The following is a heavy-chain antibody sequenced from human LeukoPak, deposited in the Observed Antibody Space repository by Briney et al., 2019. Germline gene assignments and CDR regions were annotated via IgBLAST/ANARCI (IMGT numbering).Heavy chain of an antibody. V-gene: IGHV4-4*02. CDR2: IYHSGST. J-gene: IGHJ4*02. CDR1: GGSISSSNW. Sequence: SETLSLTCAVSGGSISSSNWWSWVRQPPGKGLEWIGEIYHSGSTNYNPSLKSRVTISVDTSKNQFSLKLSSVTAADTAVYYCARNPNSSGWYGSGRLFNYFDYWGQGTLVTVSS. CDR3: ARNPNSSGWYGSGRLFNYFDY. D-gene: IGHD6-19*01.